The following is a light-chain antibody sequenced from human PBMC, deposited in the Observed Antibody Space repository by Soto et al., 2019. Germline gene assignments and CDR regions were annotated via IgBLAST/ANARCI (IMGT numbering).Light chain of an antibody. CDR1: QSIDNRY. J-gene: IGKJ1*01. Sequence: EIGLTQSPGTLSSSPGERATLSCRASQSIDNRYLAWYQHTPGQAPRLLISATSSRDTGIPDRFGGSGSGTDFTLTINSLEPEDFAVYYCQQYFGSSWTFGQGTKADIK. V-gene: IGKV3-20*01. CDR3: QQYFGSSWT. CDR2: ATS.